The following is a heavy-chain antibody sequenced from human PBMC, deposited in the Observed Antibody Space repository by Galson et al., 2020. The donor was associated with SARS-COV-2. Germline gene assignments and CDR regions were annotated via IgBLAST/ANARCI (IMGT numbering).Heavy chain of an antibody. CDR2: INPNSGGT. CDR1: GYTFTGYY. D-gene: IGHD3-10*01. Sequence: ASVKVSCKASGYTFTGYYMHWVRQAPGQGLEWMGWINPNSGGTNYAQQFQGRVTMTRDTSISTAYMELSRLRSDDTAVYYCARDRWWFGEFPLLNNYYYYGMDVGGQGTTVTVSS. CDR3: ARDRWWFGEFPLLNNYYYYGMDV. V-gene: IGHV1-2*02. J-gene: IGHJ6*02.